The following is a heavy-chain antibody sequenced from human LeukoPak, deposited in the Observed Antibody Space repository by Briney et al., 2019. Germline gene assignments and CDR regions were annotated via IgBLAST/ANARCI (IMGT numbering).Heavy chain of an antibody. CDR3: AKSLVAHGDYGGGHGDYFDY. CDR2: IRYDGSNK. V-gene: IGHV3-30*02. CDR1: GFTFSSYG. J-gene: IGHJ4*02. Sequence: PGGSPRLSCAASGFTFSSYGMHWVRQAPGKGLEWVAFIRYDGSNKYYADSVKGRFTISRDNSKNTLYLQMNSLRAEDTAVYYCAKSLVAHGDYGGGHGDYFDYWGQGTLVTVSS. D-gene: IGHD4-17*01.